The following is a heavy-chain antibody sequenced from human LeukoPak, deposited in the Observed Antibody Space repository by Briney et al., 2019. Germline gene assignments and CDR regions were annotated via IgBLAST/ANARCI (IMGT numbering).Heavy chain of an antibody. CDR2: IYHSGST. D-gene: IGHD3-10*01. CDR1: GYSISSGYY. Sequence: PSETLSLTCTVSGYSISSGYYWGWIRQPPGKGLEWIGSIYHSGSTYYNPSLKSRVTISVDTSKNQFSLKLSSVTAADTAVYYCARELGWGFGELYFDYWGQGTLVTVSS. CDR3: ARELGWGFGELYFDY. V-gene: IGHV4-38-2*02. J-gene: IGHJ4*02.